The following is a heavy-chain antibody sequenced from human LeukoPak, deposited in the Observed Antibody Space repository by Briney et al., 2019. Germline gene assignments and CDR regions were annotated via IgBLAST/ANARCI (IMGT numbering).Heavy chain of an antibody. V-gene: IGHV1-2*02. CDR3: ARDRYGDGFAHFDY. D-gene: IGHD5-24*01. Sequence: GASVKVSCKASGYTFTRYAMHWVRQAPGQGLEWMGWITPSGGTNYPQKFQGRVAITRDTSITTAYMDLSRLTSDDTAVYYCARDRYGDGFAHFDYWGQGALVTVSS. CDR1: GYTFTRYA. J-gene: IGHJ4*02. CDR2: ITPSGGT.